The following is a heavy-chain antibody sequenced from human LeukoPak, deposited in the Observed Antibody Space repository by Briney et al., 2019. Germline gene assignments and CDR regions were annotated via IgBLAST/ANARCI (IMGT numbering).Heavy chain of an antibody. CDR3: ARLGDKGYSSTWYKTVYYFDY. CDR1: GGSISSSSYY. D-gene: IGHD6-13*01. J-gene: IGHJ4*02. CDR2: IYYSGST. Sequence: PSETLSLTCTVSGGSISSSSYYWGWIRQPPGKGLEWIGSIYYSGSTYYNPSLKSRVTLSVDTSKNQFSLKLSSVTAADTAVYYCARLGDKGYSSTWYKTVYYFDYWGQGTLVTVSS. V-gene: IGHV4-39*01.